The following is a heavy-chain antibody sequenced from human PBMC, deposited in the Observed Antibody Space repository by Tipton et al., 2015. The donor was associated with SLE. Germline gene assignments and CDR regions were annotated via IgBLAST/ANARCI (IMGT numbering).Heavy chain of an antibody. D-gene: IGHD5-12*01. V-gene: IGHV4-39*07. J-gene: IGHJ4*02. CDR1: GGSISSTSYY. CDR3: ARRLYSGPFDS. Sequence: GLVKPSETLSLTCTVSGGSISSTSYYWGWLRQPPGKGLEWIGSIYYTGSTYYNPSLKSRVSFSIDTSKHQFSLKLNSVTAADTAVYYCARRLYSGPFDSWGQGTLVTVSS. CDR2: IYYTGST.